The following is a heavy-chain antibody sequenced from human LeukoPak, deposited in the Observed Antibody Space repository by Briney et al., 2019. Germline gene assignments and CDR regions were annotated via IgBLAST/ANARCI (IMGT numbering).Heavy chain of an antibody. J-gene: IGHJ4*02. V-gene: IGHV1-18*01. D-gene: IGHD3-9*01. Sequence: ASVKVSCKASGYTFTSYGISWVRQAPGQGLEWMGWISAYNGNTNYAQKLQGRVTMTTDTSTSTAYMELRSLRSDDTAVYYCASGVSYYDILTGYPSSPYYFDYWGQGTLVTVSS. CDR3: ASGVSYYDILTGYPSSPYYFDY. CDR2: ISAYNGNT. CDR1: GYTFTSYG.